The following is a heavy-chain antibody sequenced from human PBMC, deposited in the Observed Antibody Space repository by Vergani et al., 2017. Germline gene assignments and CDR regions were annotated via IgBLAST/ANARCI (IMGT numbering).Heavy chain of an antibody. CDR2: ISSDGGST. CDR1: GFIFSTYA. CDR3: AKEGGGYCSGGTCYPEY. Sequence: EVQLLESGGDLVQPGGSLRLSCTASGFIFSTYAMSWVRQAPGKGLEWVSTISSDGGSTYYADSVKGRFTISRDNSKNTLSLQMNSLTAEDTAVYYCAKEGGGYCSGGTCYPEYWGQGTLVIVSS. J-gene: IGHJ4*02. D-gene: IGHD2-15*01. V-gene: IGHV3-23*01.